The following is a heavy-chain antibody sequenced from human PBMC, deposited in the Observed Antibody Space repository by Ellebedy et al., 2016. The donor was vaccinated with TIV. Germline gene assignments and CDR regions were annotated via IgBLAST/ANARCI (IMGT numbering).Heavy chain of an antibody. CDR2: ISGSGVNT. D-gene: IGHD4-23*01. CDR1: GFTFSSYA. V-gene: IGHV3-23*01. J-gene: IGHJ4*02. CDR3: ARGVGYGDNLYFDY. Sequence: PGGSLRLSCATSGFTFSSYAMSWVRQAPGKGLEWVSAISGSGVNTYYADSVKGRFTISRDNAKNTLYLQMNSLRAEDTAVYYCARGVGYGDNLYFDYWGQGTLVTVSS.